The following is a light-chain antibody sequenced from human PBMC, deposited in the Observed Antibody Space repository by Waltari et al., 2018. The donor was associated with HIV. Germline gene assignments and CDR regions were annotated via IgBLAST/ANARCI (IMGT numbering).Light chain of an antibody. CDR2: GVS. CDR3: SAYTSISTLAV. J-gene: IGLJ2*01. V-gene: IGLV2-14*01. CDR1: SSDLGGYDY. Sequence: QSALTQPASVSGSPGQSITISCTGTSSDLGGYDYVSWYQQHPGTAPNLMIYGVSSRPSGVSNRFSGSRSGNTASLTISGLQAEDEADYYCSAYTSISTLAVFGGGTKLTVL.